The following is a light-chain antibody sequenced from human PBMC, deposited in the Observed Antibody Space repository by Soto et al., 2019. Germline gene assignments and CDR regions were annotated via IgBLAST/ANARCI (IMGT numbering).Light chain of an antibody. J-gene: IGKJ5*01. Sequence: EIVLTQSPGTLSLSPGERATLSCRASQSVSNNYLAWYQQKSGQAPRLLIYGASVRATGIPDRFSGSGSGTDFTLTISRLEPEDFAVYYCQQYGSSPPITFGQGTRLEI. CDR1: QSVSNNY. CDR2: GAS. CDR3: QQYGSSPPIT. V-gene: IGKV3-20*01.